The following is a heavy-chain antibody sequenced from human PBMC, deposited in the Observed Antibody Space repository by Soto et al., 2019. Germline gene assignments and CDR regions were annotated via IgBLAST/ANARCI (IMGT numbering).Heavy chain of an antibody. CDR3: ARDILFDY. CDR2: INAGNGNT. D-gene: IGHD2-15*01. CDR1: EYTFTNYA. V-gene: IGHV1-3*05. J-gene: IGHJ4*02. Sequence: QVQLVQSGAEEKKPGASVKVSCKASEYTFTNYALHWVRQAPGQRLEWMGWINAGNGNTKYSQKFQGRVTVTRDTSASTAYMELSSLRSEDTAVYYCARDILFDYWGQGTLVTVSS.